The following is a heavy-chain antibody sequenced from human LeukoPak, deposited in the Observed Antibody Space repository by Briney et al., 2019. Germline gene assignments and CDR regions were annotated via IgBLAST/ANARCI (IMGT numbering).Heavy chain of an antibody. CDR3: ACLDSSSWSGQEYFQH. J-gene: IGHJ1*01. CDR1: GGTFSSYA. Sequence: SVKVSCKASGGTFSSYAISWVRPAPGQGLEWMGRIIPILGIANYAQKFQGRVTITADKSTSTAYMELSSLRSEDTAVYYCACLDSSSWSGQEYFQHWGQGTLVTVSS. D-gene: IGHD6-13*01. CDR2: IIPILGIA. V-gene: IGHV1-69*04.